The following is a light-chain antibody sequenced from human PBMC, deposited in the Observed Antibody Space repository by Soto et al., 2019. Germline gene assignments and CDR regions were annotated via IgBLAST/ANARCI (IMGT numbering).Light chain of an antibody. CDR2: GAS. CDR3: QQYGSSLVT. J-gene: IGKJ1*01. Sequence: EIVLTQSPGTLSLSPGERATLSCRASQSVSSSYLAWYQQKPGQAPRLLIYGASIRATGIPDRFSGSGSGTDFTLTISSREPEDFAVYYCQQYGSSLVTFGQGTKVEI. CDR1: QSVSSSY. V-gene: IGKV3-20*01.